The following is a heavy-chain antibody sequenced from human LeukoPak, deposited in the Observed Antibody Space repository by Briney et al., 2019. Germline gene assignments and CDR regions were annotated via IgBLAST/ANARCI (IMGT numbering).Heavy chain of an antibody. J-gene: IGHJ1*01. D-gene: IGHD3-10*01. CDR3: ASRGGIITSRAEYFQH. V-gene: IGHV1-2*02. Sequence: ASVKVSCKASGYTFTGYYMHWVRQAPGQGLEWMGWINPNSGGTNYAQKFQGRVTMTRDTSISTAYLELSRLRCDDTAVYYCASRGGIITSRAEYFQHWGQGTLVTVS. CDR2: INPNSGGT. CDR1: GYTFTGYY.